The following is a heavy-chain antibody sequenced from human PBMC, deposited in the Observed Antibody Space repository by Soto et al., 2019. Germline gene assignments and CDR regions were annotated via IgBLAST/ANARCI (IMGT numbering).Heavy chain of an antibody. V-gene: IGHV4-34*09. Sequence: SETLSLTCAVYGGSFSGYYWSWIRQPPGKGLEWIGDINYSGSTNYNPSLKSRVTISVDTSKNQFSLKLSSVTAADTAVYYCARGLYDILTGYYWYYYYGMEVWGQGTTVTVSS. CDR2: INYSGST. J-gene: IGHJ6*02. D-gene: IGHD3-9*01. CDR3: ARGLYDILTGYYWYYYYGMEV. CDR1: GGSFSGYY.